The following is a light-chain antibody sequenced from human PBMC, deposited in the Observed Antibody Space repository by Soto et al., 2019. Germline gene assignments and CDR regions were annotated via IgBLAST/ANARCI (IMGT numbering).Light chain of an antibody. J-gene: IGLJ2*01. CDR1: SSDVGGYNY. CDR2: DVS. Sequence: QSALTLPASVSGSPGQSITISCTGTSSDVGGYNYVSWYQQHPGKAPKLMIYDVSNRPSGVSNRFSGSKSGNTASLTISGLQADDEADYYCSSYSSSSTLVFGGGTKLTVL. V-gene: IGLV2-14*01. CDR3: SSYSSSSTLV.